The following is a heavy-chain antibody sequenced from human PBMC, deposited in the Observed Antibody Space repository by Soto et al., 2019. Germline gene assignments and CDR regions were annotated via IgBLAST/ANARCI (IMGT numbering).Heavy chain of an antibody. D-gene: IGHD5-18*01. J-gene: IGHJ4*02. CDR1: GFTFSSYS. V-gene: IGHV3-21*01. CDR3: TRRGGYSYYFDY. CDR2: ITSSTSYI. Sequence: EVQLVESGGGLVKPGGSLRLSCAASGFTFSSYSMNWVRQASGKGLEWVSSITSSTSYIYYAGSVKGRFTISRDNAKNSLYLQMNSLRAEDTAVYYCTRRGGYSYYFDYWGQGTLVTVSS.